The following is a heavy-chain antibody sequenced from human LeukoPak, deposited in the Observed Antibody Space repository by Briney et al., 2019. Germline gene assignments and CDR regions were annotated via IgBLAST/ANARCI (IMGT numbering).Heavy chain of an antibody. Sequence: GGSLRLSCAASGFTFSSYAMHWVRQAPGKGLEWVAVISYDGSNKYYADSVKGRFTISRDNSKNTLYLQMNSRRAGDTAVYYCARDRGSYEAIGDYWGQGTLVTVSS. J-gene: IGHJ4*02. CDR2: ISYDGSNK. V-gene: IGHV3-30-3*01. CDR1: GFTFSSYA. D-gene: IGHD1-26*01. CDR3: ARDRGSYEAIGDY.